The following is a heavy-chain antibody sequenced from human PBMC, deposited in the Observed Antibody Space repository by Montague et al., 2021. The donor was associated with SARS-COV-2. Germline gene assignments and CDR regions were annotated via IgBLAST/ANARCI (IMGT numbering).Heavy chain of an antibody. Sequence: SETLSLTCAVYGESFSGYYWSWIRQPPGKGLELIGEINHSGSTNSNPSLKSRLTISVYTSKNQFSLKLSSVTAADTAVYYCARPSCSSTSCYGPLGYWGQGTLVTVSS. D-gene: IGHD2-2*01. CDR2: INHSGST. CDR3: ARPSCSSTSCYGPLGY. CDR1: GESFSGYY. J-gene: IGHJ4*02. V-gene: IGHV4-34*01.